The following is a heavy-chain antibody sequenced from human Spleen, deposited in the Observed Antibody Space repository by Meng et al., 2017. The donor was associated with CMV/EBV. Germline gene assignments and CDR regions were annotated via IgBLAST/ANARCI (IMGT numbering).Heavy chain of an antibody. V-gene: IGHV3-33*01. CDR3: ARDFGGGVNTFGGLIPDY. Sequence: GESLKISCEASGFIFSAYAMHWGRQAPGKGLEWVALIWNDGTNQYYADSVKGRFTISRDNSKNTLYLQMNSLRAEDTAVYYCARDFGGGVNTFGGLIPDYWGQGTLVTVSS. CDR2: IWNDGTNQ. CDR1: GFIFSAYA. D-gene: IGHD3-16*02. J-gene: IGHJ4*02.